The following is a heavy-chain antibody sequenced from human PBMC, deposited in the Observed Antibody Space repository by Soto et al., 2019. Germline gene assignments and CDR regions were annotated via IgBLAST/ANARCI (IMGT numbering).Heavy chain of an antibody. CDR2: IIPIFGTA. Sequence: QVQLVQSGAEVKKPGSSVKVSCKASEGTFSSYAISWVRQAPGQGLEWMGGIIPIFGTANYAQKFQGRVTITADESTSTAYMELSSLRSEDTAVYYCARAKGGSGLDGMDVWGQGTTVTVSS. CDR1: EGTFSSYA. V-gene: IGHV1-69*12. D-gene: IGHD3-10*01. J-gene: IGHJ6*02. CDR3: ARAKGGSGLDGMDV.